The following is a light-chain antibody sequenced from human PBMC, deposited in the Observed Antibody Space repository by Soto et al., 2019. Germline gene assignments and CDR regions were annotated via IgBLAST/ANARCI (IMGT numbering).Light chain of an antibody. CDR1: SSDVGGSNH. Sequence: QSALTQPASVSGSPGQSITISCTGTSSDVGGSNHVSWYQHHPGKAPKLMIYEVNNRPSGVSHRFSGSKSGNTASLTISGLQAEDEADYYCSSYTSSSTLYVFGTGTKVTVL. J-gene: IGLJ1*01. V-gene: IGLV2-14*01. CDR3: SSYTSSSTLYV. CDR2: EVN.